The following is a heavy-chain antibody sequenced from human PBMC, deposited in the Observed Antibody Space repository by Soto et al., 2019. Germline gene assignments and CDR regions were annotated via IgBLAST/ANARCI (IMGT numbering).Heavy chain of an antibody. D-gene: IGHD3-3*01. CDR1: GFTFSSYG. CDR3: ARDREDYDFWSGYYPLDV. Sequence: GGSLRLSCAASGFTFSSYGMHWVRQAPGKGLEWVAVIWYDGSNKYYADSVKGRFTISRDNSKNTLYLQMNSLRAEDTAVYYCARDREDYDFWSGYYPLDVWGKGTTVTVSS. V-gene: IGHV3-33*01. CDR2: IWYDGSNK. J-gene: IGHJ6*04.